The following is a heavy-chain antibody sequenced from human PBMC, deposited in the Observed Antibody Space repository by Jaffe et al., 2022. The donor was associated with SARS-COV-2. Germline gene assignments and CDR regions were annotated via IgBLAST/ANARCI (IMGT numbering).Heavy chain of an antibody. Sequence: QVQLQESGPGLVKPSQTLSLTCTVSGGSISSGSYYWSWIRQPAGKGLEWIGHIYSSGRTNYNPSLKSRVTMSVDTSKNQFSLKLSSVTAADTAVYYCASEQQLVSRYFDYWGQGTLVTVSS. CDR3: ASEQQLVSRYFDY. D-gene: IGHD6-13*01. J-gene: IGHJ4*02. V-gene: IGHV4-61*02. CDR1: GGSISSGSYY. CDR2: IYSSGRT.